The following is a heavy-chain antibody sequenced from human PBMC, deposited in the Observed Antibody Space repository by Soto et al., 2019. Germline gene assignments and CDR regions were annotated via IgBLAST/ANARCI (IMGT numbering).Heavy chain of an antibody. CDR1: GGSISSSHW. J-gene: IGHJ3*02. CDR3: ARVERITGTRVADDNDVFDI. D-gene: IGHD1-7*01. V-gene: IGHV4-4*02. CDR2: IYHSGNT. Sequence: QVQLQESGPGLVKPSGTLSLTCAVSGGSISSSHWWSWVRQPPGKRLEWNGEIYHSGNTNYNPSLKSRVTISVDKSKNQFSLKLSSVTAADTAVYYCARVERITGTRVADDNDVFDIWGQGTMVTVSS.